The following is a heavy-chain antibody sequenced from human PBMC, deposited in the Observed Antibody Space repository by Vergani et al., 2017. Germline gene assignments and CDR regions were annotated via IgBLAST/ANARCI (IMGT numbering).Heavy chain of an antibody. CDR1: GGSFSGYY. D-gene: IGHD3-3*01. CDR2: INHSGST. CDR3: ARDRGYDFWSGGYNWFDP. J-gene: IGHJ5*02. V-gene: IGHV4-34*01. Sequence: QVQLQQWGAGLLKPSETLSLTCAVYGGSFSGYYWSWIRQPPGKGLEWIGEINHSGSTNYNPSLKSRVTISVDTSKNQFSLKLSSVTAADTAVYYCARDRGYDFWSGGYNWFDPWGQGTLVTVSS.